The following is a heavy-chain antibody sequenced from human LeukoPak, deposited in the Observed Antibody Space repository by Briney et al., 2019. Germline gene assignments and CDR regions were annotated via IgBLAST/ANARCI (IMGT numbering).Heavy chain of an antibody. CDR1: GGSFSGYY. V-gene: IGHV4-34*01. J-gene: IGHJ4*02. Sequence: SETLSLTCAVYGGSFSGYYWSWIRQPPGKGLEWIGEINHSGSTNYSPSLKSRVTISVDTSKNQSSLKLSSVTAADTAVYYCARQKRRAAGLPLDYWGQGTLVTVSS. CDR2: INHSGST. CDR3: ARQKRRAAGLPLDY. D-gene: IGHD6-13*01.